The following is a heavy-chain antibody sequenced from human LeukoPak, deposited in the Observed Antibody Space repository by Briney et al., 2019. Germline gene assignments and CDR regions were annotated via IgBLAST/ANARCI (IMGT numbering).Heavy chain of an antibody. Sequence: GGSLRLSCAAPGFSFSSYAMSWVRQTPGKGLEWVSSVSVTGATYNGDSAKGRFTISRDNSKNTMYLQMNSLRAEDTAVYYCAKDPLASTTGNYYMDVWGKGTTVIVSS. J-gene: IGHJ6*03. D-gene: IGHD1-1*01. CDR3: AKDPLASTTGNYYMDV. V-gene: IGHV3-23*01. CDR2: VSVTGAT. CDR1: GFSFSSYA.